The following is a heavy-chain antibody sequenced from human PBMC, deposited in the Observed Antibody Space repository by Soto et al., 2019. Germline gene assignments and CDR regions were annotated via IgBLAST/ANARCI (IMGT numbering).Heavy chain of an antibody. CDR2: IKQDGSEK. J-gene: IGHJ4*02. D-gene: IGHD6-13*01. CDR3: ARDQTSPGITGDC. V-gene: IGHV3-7*01. CDR1: EFTFSSYW. Sequence: EVQLVESGGGLVQPGGSLRLSCAASEFTFSSYWMSWVRQAPGKGLEWVADIKQDGSEKHYVDSVKGRFTISRDNVRNSLYLQMNSLRAEDTAVYYCARDQTSPGITGDCWGQGTLVTVSS.